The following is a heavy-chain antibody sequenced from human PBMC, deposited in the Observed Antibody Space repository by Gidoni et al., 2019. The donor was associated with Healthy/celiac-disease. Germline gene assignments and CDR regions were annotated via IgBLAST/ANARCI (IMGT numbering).Heavy chain of an antibody. CDR1: GFTFSSYW. J-gene: IGHJ6*02. CDR2: IKQDGSEK. V-gene: IGHV3-7*03. CDR3: ARVSGDYDFWSGYYDGYYYGMDV. Sequence: EVQLVESGGGLVQPGGSLRLSCAASGFTFSSYWLSWVRQAPGKGLEWVANIKQDGSEKYYVDSVKGRFTISRDNAKNSLYLQMNSLRAEDTAVYYCARVSGDYDFWSGYYDGYYYGMDVWGQGTTVTVSS. D-gene: IGHD3-3*01.